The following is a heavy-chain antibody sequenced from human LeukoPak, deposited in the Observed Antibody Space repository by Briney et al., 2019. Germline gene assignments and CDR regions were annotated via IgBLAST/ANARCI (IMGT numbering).Heavy chain of an antibody. CDR1: GFTFSTYA. CDR3: AKEAAPCSGGSCYSSARFNWFDP. CDR2: ISGSAAST. Sequence: GRSLRPSCAASGFTFSTYAMSSVRQAPGKWLEWVSAISGSAASTYYADSVKGRFTISRDNSKNTLYLQMNSLRAEDTAVYYCAKEAAPCSGGSCYSSARFNWFDPWGQGTLVTVSS. V-gene: IGHV3-23*01. D-gene: IGHD2-15*01. J-gene: IGHJ5*02.